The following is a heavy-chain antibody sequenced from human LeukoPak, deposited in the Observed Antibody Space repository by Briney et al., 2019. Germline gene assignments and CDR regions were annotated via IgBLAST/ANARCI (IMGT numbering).Heavy chain of an antibody. Sequence: ASVKVSCKASGGTFISYAISWVRQAPGQGLEWMGGIIPIFGTANYAQKFQGRVTITADESTSTAYMELSSLRSEDTAVYYCARGGYSNYAYFDYWGQGTLVTVSS. CDR3: ARGGYSNYAYFDY. V-gene: IGHV1-69*13. CDR2: IIPIFGTA. D-gene: IGHD4-11*01. J-gene: IGHJ4*02. CDR1: GGTFISYA.